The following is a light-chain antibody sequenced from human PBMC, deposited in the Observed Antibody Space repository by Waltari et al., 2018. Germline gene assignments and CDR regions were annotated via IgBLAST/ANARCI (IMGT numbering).Light chain of an antibody. V-gene: IGKV3-15*01. Sequence: EILMTQSPASLSVSPGEKATLSCRASQDLTINLAWYHQKPGQPPRLPLPAASVRAVGVADRFSGSGSGTEFTLTIASPQSEDSGVYFCQQYHRWPPYTFGQGTRLEIK. CDR2: AAS. CDR1: QDLTIN. J-gene: IGKJ2*01. CDR3: QQYHRWPPYT.